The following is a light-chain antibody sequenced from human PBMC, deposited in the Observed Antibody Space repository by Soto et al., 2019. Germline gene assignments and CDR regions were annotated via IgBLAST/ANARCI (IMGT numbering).Light chain of an antibody. CDR3: QQYDYLVT. CDR2: AAS. Sequence: EIQLTQSPSFLSASVGDRVTITCRASQAIGSYLSWFQQKPGKPPKLLIYAASTLQSGVPSRFSGTGSGTHFSFSISSLQPEDFATYYCQQYDYLVTFGQGTRLEI. J-gene: IGKJ5*01. CDR1: QAIGSY. V-gene: IGKV1-9*01.